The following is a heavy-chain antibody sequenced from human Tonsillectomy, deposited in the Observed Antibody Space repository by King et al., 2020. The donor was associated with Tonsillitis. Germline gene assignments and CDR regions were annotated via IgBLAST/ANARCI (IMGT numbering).Heavy chain of an antibody. CDR3: ARDFDY. V-gene: IGHV3-73*02. Sequence: VQLVESGGGLVQPGGSLKLSCAASGFTFSGSAMHWVRQASGKGLEWVGRIRRKAKSYATAYAASVKVRFTISRDDSTNMAFLQMNSLKTEDTAVYFCARDFDYWGQGTLVTVSS. J-gene: IGHJ4*02. CDR2: IRRKAKSYAT. CDR1: GFTFSGSA.